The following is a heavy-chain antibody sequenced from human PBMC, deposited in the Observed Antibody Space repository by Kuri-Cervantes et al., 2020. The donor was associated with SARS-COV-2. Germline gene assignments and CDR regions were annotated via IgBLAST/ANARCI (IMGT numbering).Heavy chain of an antibody. D-gene: IGHD6-13*01. CDR1: GGSISSSSYY. V-gene: IGHV4-39*02. J-gene: IGHJ4*02. Sequence: SGSLSLTCTVSGGSISSSSYYWGWIRQPPGKGLVCIGSMYYSGSTYYNRSLSSRVTIYVDTSKNQFSLKLSSVTAADPAVYYCARDAPAAAGTLPYWGQGTRVTGAS. CDR3: ARDAPAAAGTLPY. CDR2: MYYSGST.